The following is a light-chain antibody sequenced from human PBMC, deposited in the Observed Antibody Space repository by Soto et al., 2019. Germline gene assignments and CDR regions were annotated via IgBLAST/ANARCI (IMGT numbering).Light chain of an antibody. V-gene: IGLV2-14*01. CDR1: SSDVGGYKY. J-gene: IGLJ2*01. Sequence: QSVLTQPASVSGSPGQSITISCTGTSSDVGGYKYVSWYQQHPDKAPKLMIYEVTNRPSGVSNRFSGSKSGSTASLTISGLQAEDEADYYCSSYTSSSTLVFGGGTKVTVL. CDR3: SSYTSSSTLV. CDR2: EVT.